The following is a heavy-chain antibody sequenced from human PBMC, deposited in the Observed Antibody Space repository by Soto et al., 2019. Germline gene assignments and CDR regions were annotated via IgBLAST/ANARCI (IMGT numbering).Heavy chain of an antibody. V-gene: IGHV4-31*11. D-gene: IGHD2-15*01. J-gene: IGHJ4*02. CDR1: SDSINSDVFY. Sequence: QVQLQESGPGLVKPSETLSLTCAVSSDSINSDVFYWSWVRQHPGKGLEWIGYIYSSGTTYYNPSLKSRTTISLDTAKNQVSLKLSSVTAADTAVDYCARPMPGRNVVGVVALTEWGQGTLVTVSS. CDR3: ARPMPGRNVVGVVALTE. CDR2: IYSSGTT.